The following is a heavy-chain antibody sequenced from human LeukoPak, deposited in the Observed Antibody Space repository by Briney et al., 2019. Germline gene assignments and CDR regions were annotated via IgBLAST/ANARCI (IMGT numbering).Heavy chain of an antibody. CDR3: ARESGKFDY. V-gene: IGHV3-43*02. J-gene: IGHJ4*02. Sequence: SCKASGYTFTGYYMHWVRQAPGQGLEWVSLISGDGVSTFFADSVKGRFSISRDNSKNSLFLEMSSLRTEDTAMYYCARESGKFDYWGQGTLVAVSS. CDR2: ISGDGVST. CDR1: GYTFTGYY.